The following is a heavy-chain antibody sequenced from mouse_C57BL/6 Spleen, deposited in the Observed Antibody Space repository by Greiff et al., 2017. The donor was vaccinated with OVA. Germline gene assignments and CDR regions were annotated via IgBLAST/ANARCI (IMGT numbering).Heavy chain of an antibody. J-gene: IGHJ2*01. CDR1: GYTFTSYG. V-gene: IGHV1-81*01. Sequence: VQLQQSGAELARPGASVKLSCKASGYTFTSYGISWVKQRTGQGLEWIGEIYPRSGNTYYNEKFKGKATLTADKSSSTAYMELRSLTSEDSAVYFCARKEEPYDYDEGSYYFDYWGQGTTLTVSS. CDR2: IYPRSGNT. CDR3: ARKEEPYDYDEGSYYFDY. D-gene: IGHD2-4*01.